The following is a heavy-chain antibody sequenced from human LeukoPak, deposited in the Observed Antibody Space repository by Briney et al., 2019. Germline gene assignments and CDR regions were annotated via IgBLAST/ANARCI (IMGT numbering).Heavy chain of an antibody. CDR3: ARSPSGSYHEFDY. CDR2: IHYSGST. V-gene: IGHV4-30-4*08. Sequence: SETLSLTCTVSGGSVSSGSYYWNWIRQHPGKGLEWIGYIHYSGSTYYNPSLKSRLTISVDRSKNQFSLKLSSVTAADTAVYYCARSPSGSYHEFDYWGQGTLVTVSS. J-gene: IGHJ4*02. CDR1: GGSVSSGSYY. D-gene: IGHD3-10*01.